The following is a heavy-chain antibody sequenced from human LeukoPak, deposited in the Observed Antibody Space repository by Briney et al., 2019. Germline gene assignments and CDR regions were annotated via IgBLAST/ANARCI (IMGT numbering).Heavy chain of an antibody. CDR1: GFTFSSYA. CDR2: ISYDGSNK. J-gene: IGHJ6*02. D-gene: IGHD2-2*01. Sequence: GRSLRLSCAASGFTFSSYAMHWVRQAPGKGLEWVAVISYDGSNKYYADSVKGRFIISRDNSKNTLYLQMNSLRAEDTAVYYCARDLCCSSTSCYQCYYYYYGMDVWGQGTTVTVSS. V-gene: IGHV3-30-3*01. CDR3: ARDLCCSSTSCYQCYYYYYGMDV.